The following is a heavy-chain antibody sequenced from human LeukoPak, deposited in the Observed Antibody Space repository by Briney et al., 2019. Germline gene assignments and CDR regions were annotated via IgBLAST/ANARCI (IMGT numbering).Heavy chain of an antibody. CDR1: GFTFSSYW. J-gene: IGHJ4*02. V-gene: IGHV3-30*18. CDR2: ISYDGSNK. CDR3: AKGDYGGFDY. D-gene: IGHD4-23*01. Sequence: GGSLRLSCAASGFTFSSYWMSWVRQAPGKGLEWVAIISYDGSNKYYADSVKGRLTISRDNSKNTLYLQMNSLRAEDTAVYYCAKGDYGGFDYWGQGTLVTVSS.